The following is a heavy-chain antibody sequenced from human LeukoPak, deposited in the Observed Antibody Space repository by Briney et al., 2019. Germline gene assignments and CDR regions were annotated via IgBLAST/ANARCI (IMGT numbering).Heavy chain of an antibody. V-gene: IGHV3-23*01. Sequence: GGSLRLSCAASGFTFSSSGMGWVRQAPGKGLECFSPITGSGGSTSYTDSVKGRFTISRDNSKNTLYLQMNSLRAEDTAVYYCARGRNTGRQFYFDYWGQGTLVTVAS. CDR2: ITGSGGST. CDR1: GFTFSSSG. J-gene: IGHJ4*02. D-gene: IGHD5-18*01. CDR3: ARGRNTGRQFYFDY.